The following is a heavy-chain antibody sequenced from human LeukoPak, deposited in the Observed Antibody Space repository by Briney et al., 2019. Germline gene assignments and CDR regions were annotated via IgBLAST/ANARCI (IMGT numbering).Heavy chain of an antibody. Sequence: SETLSLTCTVSGGSISSGGYYWSWIRQHPGKGLEWIGYIYYSGSTYYNPSLKSRVTISVDTSKNQFSLKLSSVTAADTAVYYCARIVVGYYGSGSCFPPPPSDAFDIWGQGTMVTVSS. D-gene: IGHD3-10*01. CDR3: ARIVVGYYGSGSCFPPPPSDAFDI. CDR1: GGSISSGGYY. J-gene: IGHJ3*02. V-gene: IGHV4-31*03. CDR2: IYYSGST.